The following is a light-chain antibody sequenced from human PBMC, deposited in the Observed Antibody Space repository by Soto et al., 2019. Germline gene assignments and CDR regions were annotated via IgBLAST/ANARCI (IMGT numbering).Light chain of an antibody. CDR1: SSNIGSGYD. CDR3: LSFDSSLSVV. CDR2: GNT. V-gene: IGLV1-40*01. J-gene: IGLJ2*01. Sequence: QSVLTQPPSGSGAPGQRVTISCTGSSSNIGSGYDVHWYQQLPARAPKLLIYGNTNRPSGVPDRFSGSESGTSASLAITGRQAEDEADYYCLSFDSSLSVVFGGGTKLTVL.